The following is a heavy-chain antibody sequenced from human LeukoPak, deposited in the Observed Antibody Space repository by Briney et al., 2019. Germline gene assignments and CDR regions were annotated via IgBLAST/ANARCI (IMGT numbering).Heavy chain of an antibody. J-gene: IGHJ6*03. CDR2: IFHSGIT. V-gene: IGHV4-38-2*02. Sequence: SETLSLTRTVSGYSISTGSYWGWIRQPPGKGLEWIGSIFHSGITYYNPSLKSRVTISVDTSRNQFSLKLSSVTAADTAVYYCAREGRSGYAPGYYYMDVWGKGTTVTVSS. D-gene: IGHD3-3*01. CDR3: AREGRSGYAPGYYYMDV. CDR1: GYSISTGSY.